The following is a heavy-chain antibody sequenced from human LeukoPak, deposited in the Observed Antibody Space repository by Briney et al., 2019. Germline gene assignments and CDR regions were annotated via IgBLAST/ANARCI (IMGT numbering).Heavy chain of an antibody. V-gene: IGHV4-39*01. J-gene: IGHJ4*02. Sequence: SETLSLTCSVFGGSISNTNYYWGWIRQPPGKGLEWIGSMSYSGSTYYNPSLKSRVTMSLDTSKNQFSLKLNSVTAADTAIYYCARSLFFVVAVYYFDSWGQGTLVTVSS. CDR2: MSYSGST. CDR1: GGSISNTNYY. D-gene: IGHD5-12*01. CDR3: ARSLFFVVAVYYFDS.